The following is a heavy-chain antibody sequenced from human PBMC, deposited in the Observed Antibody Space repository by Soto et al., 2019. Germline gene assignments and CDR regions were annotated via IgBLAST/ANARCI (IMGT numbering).Heavy chain of an antibody. CDR2: ISGSGGST. CDR1: GFTFSSYA. V-gene: IGHV3-23*01. Sequence: GGSLRLSCASSGFTFSSYAMSLVRQAPGKGLEWVSAISGSGGSTYYADSVKGRFTISRDNSKNTLYLQMNSLRAEDTAVYYCAKDPGSTTYYDFWSGFHYWGQGTLVTVSS. CDR3: AKDPGSTTYYDFWSGFHY. D-gene: IGHD3-3*01. J-gene: IGHJ4*02.